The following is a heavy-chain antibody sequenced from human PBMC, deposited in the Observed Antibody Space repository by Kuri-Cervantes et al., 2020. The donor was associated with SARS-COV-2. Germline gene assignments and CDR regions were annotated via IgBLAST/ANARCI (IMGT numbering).Heavy chain of an antibody. CDR3: ARGLGGSGSYYTNYYYYYGMDV. D-gene: IGHD3-10*01. J-gene: IGHJ6*02. CDR2: ISSSGRTI. Sequence: GESLKISCAASGFTFSSYEMNWVRQAPGKGLEWVSYISSSGRTIYYADSMKGRFTISRDNAKNSLYLQMNSLRPEDTAVYYCARGLGGSGSYYTNYYYYYGMDVWGHGTTVTVSS. V-gene: IGHV3-48*03. CDR1: GFTFSSYE.